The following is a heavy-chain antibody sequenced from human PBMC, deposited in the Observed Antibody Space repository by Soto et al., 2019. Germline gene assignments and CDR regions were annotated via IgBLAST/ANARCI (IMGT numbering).Heavy chain of an antibody. Sequence: QVQLQESGPGLVKPSGTLSLTCAVSGGSISSSNWWSWVRKPPGKGLEWIGEIYHSGSTNYNPSLKSRVTISVDKSKNQFSLRLTSVTAADTAVYYCARVSGSYYYGMDVWGQGTTVTVSS. CDR1: GGSISSSNW. V-gene: IGHV4-4*02. D-gene: IGHD1-26*01. CDR3: ARVSGSYYYGMDV. J-gene: IGHJ6*02. CDR2: IYHSGST.